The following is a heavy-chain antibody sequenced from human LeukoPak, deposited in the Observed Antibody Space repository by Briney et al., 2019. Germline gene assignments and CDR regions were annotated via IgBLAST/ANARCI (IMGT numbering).Heavy chain of an antibody. D-gene: IGHD3-3*01. Sequence: ASVKVSCKASGYTFTSYDINWVRQATGQGLEWMGWMNPNSGNTGYAQKFQGRVTMTRNTSISTAYMELSSLRSEDTAVYYCARGFMGITTYYFDYWGQGTLVTVSS. CDR1: GYTFTSYD. V-gene: IGHV1-8*01. J-gene: IGHJ4*02. CDR2: MNPNSGNT. CDR3: ARGFMGITTYYFDY.